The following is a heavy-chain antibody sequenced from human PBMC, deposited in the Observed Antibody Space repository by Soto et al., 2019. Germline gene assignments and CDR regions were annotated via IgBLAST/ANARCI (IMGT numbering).Heavy chain of an antibody. CDR2: IKKNADGGTT. J-gene: IGHJ5*02. D-gene: IGHD4-17*01. CDR1: GFIVSNAW. CDR3: TDYGGYSQTGRFDP. V-gene: IGHV3-15*01. Sequence: GGSLRLSCAASGFIVSNAWMSWVRQAPGKGLELVGRIKKNADGGTTDYAAPVEGRFTISRDDSKNTLFLQMNSLRPEDIAVYYCTDYGGYSQTGRFDPWGQGTLVTVSS.